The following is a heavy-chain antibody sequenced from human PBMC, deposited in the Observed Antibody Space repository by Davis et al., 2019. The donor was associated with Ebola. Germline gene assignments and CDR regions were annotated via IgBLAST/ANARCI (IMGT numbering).Heavy chain of an antibody. D-gene: IGHD6-19*01. V-gene: IGHV1-46*01. CDR2: INPSGCST. Sequence: ASVKVSCKASGYTFTSYYMHRVRQAPGQGLEWMGIINPSGCSTSYAQKFQGRVTMTRDTSTSTVYMELSSLRSEDTAVYYCARAAPHRGGWYADGMDVWGQGTTVTVSS. CDR1: GYTFTSYY. J-gene: IGHJ6*02. CDR3: ARAAPHRGGWYADGMDV.